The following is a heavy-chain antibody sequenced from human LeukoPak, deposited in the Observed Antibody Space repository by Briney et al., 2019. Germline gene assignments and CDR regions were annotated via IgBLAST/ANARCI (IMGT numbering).Heavy chain of an antibody. CDR2: ISAYNGNT. CDR3: ARASNGYNSPYCYYYYMDV. D-gene: IGHD5-24*01. CDR1: GYTFTSYG. Sequence: ASVKVSCKASGYTFTSYGISWVRQAPGQGLEWMGWISAYNGNTNYAQKLQGRVTMTTDTSTSTAYMELRSLRSDDTAVYYCARASNGYNSPYCYYYYMDVWGKGTTVTVSS. J-gene: IGHJ6*03. V-gene: IGHV1-18*01.